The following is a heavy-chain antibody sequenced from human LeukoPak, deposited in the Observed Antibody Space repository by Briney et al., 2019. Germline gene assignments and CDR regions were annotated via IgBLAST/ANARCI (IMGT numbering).Heavy chain of an antibody. CDR3: ARDLLEWYFDY. CDR2: ISSSGSTI. Sequence: PGGSLRLSCAASGFTFSSYEMNWVRQAPGKGLEWVSYISSSGSTIYYADSVKGRFTISRDNSKNTLYLQMNSLRAEDTAVYYCARDLLEWYFDYWGQGTLVTVSS. D-gene: IGHD3-3*01. V-gene: IGHV3-48*03. CDR1: GFTFSSYE. J-gene: IGHJ4*02.